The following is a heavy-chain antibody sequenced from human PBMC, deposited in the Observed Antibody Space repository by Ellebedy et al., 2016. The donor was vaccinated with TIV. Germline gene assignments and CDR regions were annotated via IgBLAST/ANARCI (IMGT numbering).Heavy chain of an antibody. V-gene: IGHV3-23*01. CDR2: ISGHGRRP. CDR3: AKDSPTDINYHDNDILGILV. Sequence: PGGSLRLSCAATAFTFNRNAMTLVRQAPGKGLEWVSTISGHGRRPDYRGSLKGRFTISRDNSKNTLYLKMNSLRAEDTAVYYCAKDSPTDINYHDNDILGILVWGQGTLVTVSS. CDR1: AFTFNRNA. J-gene: IGHJ4*02. D-gene: IGHD3-9*01.